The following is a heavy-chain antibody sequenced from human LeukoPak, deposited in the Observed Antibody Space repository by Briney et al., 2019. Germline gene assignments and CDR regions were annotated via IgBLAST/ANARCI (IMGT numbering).Heavy chain of an antibody. CDR2: ISAYNGNT. Sequence: ASVKVSCKASGYTFTSYGISWVRQAPGQGLEWMGWISAYNGNTNYAQKFQGRVTITADESTSTAYMELSSLRSEDTAVYYCASLPAYYYYGMDVWGQGTTVTVSS. J-gene: IGHJ6*02. V-gene: IGHV1-18*01. CDR1: GYTFTSYG. CDR3: ASLPAYYYYGMDV.